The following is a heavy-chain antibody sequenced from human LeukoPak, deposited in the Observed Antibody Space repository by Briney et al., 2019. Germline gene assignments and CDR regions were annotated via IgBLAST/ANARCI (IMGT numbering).Heavy chain of an antibody. V-gene: IGHV6-1*01. CDR2: IKYRSKWYN. Sequence: QTLSLTCAISGGSLSSNSAAGKWTRHSPSGGLEWRRCIKYRSKWYNNYAVSVKSRITINPDTSKNQFSLQLNSVTPEDTAVYYCARGIRLLRGGGQQMSWFDPWGQGTLVTVSS. J-gene: IGHJ5*02. D-gene: IGHD3-10*01. CDR1: GGSLSSNSAA. CDR3: ARGIRLLRGGGQQMSWFDP.